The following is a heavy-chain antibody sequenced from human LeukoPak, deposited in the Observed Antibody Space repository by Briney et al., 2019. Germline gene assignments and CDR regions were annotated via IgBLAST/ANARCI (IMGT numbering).Heavy chain of an antibody. CDR3: VRGITTRRSPDLDY. CDR2: INSDGSGA. J-gene: IGHJ4*02. D-gene: IGHD6-6*01. V-gene: IGHV3-74*03. Sequence: GGSLRLSCAASGFTFRTYWIHWVRQTPGKGLVWVSYINSDGSGATYADSVKGRFTISRDNADNTLYLQMNSLRAEDTALYYCVRGITTRRSPDLDYWGQGILVTVSS. CDR1: GFTFRTYW.